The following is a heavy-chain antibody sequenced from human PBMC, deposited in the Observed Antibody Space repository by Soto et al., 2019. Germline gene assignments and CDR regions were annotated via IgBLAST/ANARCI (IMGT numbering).Heavy chain of an antibody. CDR1: GFTFSNAW. D-gene: IGHD3-3*01. CDR3: SRIPNAIRILEWVGCFDL. Sequence: GGSLRLSCAASGFTFSNAWMSWVRQAPGTGLEWVGRIKSKTDGGTTDYAAPVKGRFTISGADSNNTLYLQMNSLKTETTAEYYCSRIPNAIRILEWVGCFDLWGQGTMVTVSS. J-gene: IGHJ3*01. V-gene: IGHV3-15*01. CDR2: IKSKTDGGTT.